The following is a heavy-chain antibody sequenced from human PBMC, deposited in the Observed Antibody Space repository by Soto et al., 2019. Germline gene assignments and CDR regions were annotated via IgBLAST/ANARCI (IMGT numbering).Heavy chain of an antibody. J-gene: IGHJ6*02. V-gene: IGHV4-34*01. CDR2: INHSGST. Sequence: PSEILSLTCAVYGGSFSGYYWSWIRQPPGKGLEWIGEINHSGSTNYNPSLKSRVTISVDTSKNQFSLKLSSVTAADTAVYYCAGAPEVAAAGDTPQDYYGMDVWGQGTTVTVSS. CDR1: GGSFSGYY. CDR3: AGAPEVAAAGDTPQDYYGMDV. D-gene: IGHD6-13*01.